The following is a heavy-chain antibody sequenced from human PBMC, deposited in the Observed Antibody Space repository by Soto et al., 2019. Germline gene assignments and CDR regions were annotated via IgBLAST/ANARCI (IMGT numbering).Heavy chain of an antibody. CDR3: ARDPVAYCGGDCRTFDY. V-gene: IGHV3-74*01. Sequence: GGSLRLSCGASGFTFSNHWMHWVRQAPEKGLMWVSHINSDGSSTTYADSVKGRFTISRDNAKNTLYLQMNSLRAEDTAVYYSARDPVAYCGGDCRTFDYWGQGTLVTVSS. CDR1: GFTFSNHW. CDR2: INSDGSST. J-gene: IGHJ4*02. D-gene: IGHD2-21*02.